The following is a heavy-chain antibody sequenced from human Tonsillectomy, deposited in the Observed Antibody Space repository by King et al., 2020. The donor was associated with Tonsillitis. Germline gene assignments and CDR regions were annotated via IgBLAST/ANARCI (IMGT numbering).Heavy chain of an antibody. CDR2: IYWTDEK. D-gene: IGHD1-7*01. Sequence: TLKESGPTLVRPTQTLTLTCTFSGFSLRTSGVGVGWVRQPPGKALEWLGLIYWTDEKRYSPSLNSRLTITKDTSKNQVVLPMTNMDPVDTATYYCAHRHPAEYNWSYGTFDIWGQGTLVTVSS. J-gene: IGHJ3*02. CDR1: GFSLRTSGVG. V-gene: IGHV2-5*01. CDR3: AHRHPAEYNWSYGTFDI.